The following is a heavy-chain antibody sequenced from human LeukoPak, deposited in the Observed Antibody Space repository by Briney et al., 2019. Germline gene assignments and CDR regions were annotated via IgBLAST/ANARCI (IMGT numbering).Heavy chain of an antibody. V-gene: IGHV3-21*01. CDR1: GFTFSSFT. J-gene: IGHJ5*02. Sequence: SGGSLRLSCAASGFTFSSFTMNWVRQAPGKGLEWVSAITSSSDYMHYADSVKGRFTISRDNAKNSVYLQMNSLTVEDTAVYYCARFWGQGFDPWGQGTLVTVSS. D-gene: IGHD7-27*01. CDR3: ARFWGQGFDP. CDR2: ITSSSDYM.